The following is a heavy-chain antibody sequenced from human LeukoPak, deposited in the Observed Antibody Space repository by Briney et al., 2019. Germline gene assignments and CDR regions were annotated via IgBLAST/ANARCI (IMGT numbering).Heavy chain of an antibody. V-gene: IGHV1-46*01. CDR3: ARAPPNSSTMLDY. Sequence: ASVKVSCKASGYTFTSYWIQWVRQAPGQGLEWMGLINPDGGSTAYAHRFQGRVTMTRDTSTSTVYMDFSSLRSEDTALYYCARAPPNSSTMLDYWGQGTLVTASS. J-gene: IGHJ4*02. CDR2: INPDGGST. CDR1: GYTFTSYW. D-gene: IGHD6-13*01.